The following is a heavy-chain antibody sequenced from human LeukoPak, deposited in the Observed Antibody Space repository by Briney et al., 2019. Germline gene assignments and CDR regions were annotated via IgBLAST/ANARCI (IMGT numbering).Heavy chain of an antibody. CDR3: AIVGFDDFWSGYLISDAFDI. CDR2: IYYSGST. Sequence: PSQTLSLTCTVSGGSISSGDYYWSWIRQPPGKGLEWIGYIYYSGSTYYNPSLKSRVTISVDTSKNQFSLKLSSVTAADTAVYYCAIVGFDDFWSGYLISDAFDIWGQGTMVTVSS. V-gene: IGHV4-30-4*08. CDR1: GGSISSGDYY. J-gene: IGHJ3*02. D-gene: IGHD3-3*01.